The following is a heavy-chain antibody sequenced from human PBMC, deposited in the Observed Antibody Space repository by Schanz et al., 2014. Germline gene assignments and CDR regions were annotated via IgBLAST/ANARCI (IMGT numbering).Heavy chain of an antibody. CDR1: GFSLSSYN. V-gene: IGHV3-21*06. D-gene: IGHD6-13*01. J-gene: IGHJ5*02. Sequence: VQLVESGGGLVKPGESLRLSCAASGFSLSSYNMNWVRQAPGKGLEWVSSISSSSSYIYYADSVKGRFTISRDNAKSSLFLQMNSLRAEDTAVYYCVREVGAAAGVVFCLSSWGRGTLVTVSS. CDR3: VREVGAAAGVVFCLSS. CDR2: ISSSSSYI.